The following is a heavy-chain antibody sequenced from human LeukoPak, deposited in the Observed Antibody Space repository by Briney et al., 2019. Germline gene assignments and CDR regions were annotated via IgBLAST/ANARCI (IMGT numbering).Heavy chain of an antibody. CDR2: ISSSGSTI. D-gene: IGHD2-21*02. CDR1: GFTFSDYY. V-gene: IGHV3-11*04. Sequence: MAGGSLRLSCAASGFTFSDYYMSWIRQAPGKGLEWVSYISSSGSTIYYADSVKGRFTISRDNAKNSLYLQMNSLRAEDTAVYYCVRESAYCGGDCYSPRGDYWGQGTLVTVSS. CDR3: VRESAYCGGDCYSPRGDY. J-gene: IGHJ4*02.